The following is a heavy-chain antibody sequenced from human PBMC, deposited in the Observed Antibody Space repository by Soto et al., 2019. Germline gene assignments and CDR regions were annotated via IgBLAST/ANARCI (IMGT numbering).Heavy chain of an antibody. CDR1: GYTFTSYD. Sequence: ASVKVSCKASGYTFTSYDINWVRQATGQGLEWMGWMNPNSGNTGYAQKFQGRVTMTRNTSISTAYMELSSLRSEDTAVYYCASYFYDSSGYYYFDYWGQGTLVTVSS. J-gene: IGHJ4*02. CDR3: ASYFYDSSGYYYFDY. V-gene: IGHV1-8*01. CDR2: MNPNSGNT. D-gene: IGHD3-22*01.